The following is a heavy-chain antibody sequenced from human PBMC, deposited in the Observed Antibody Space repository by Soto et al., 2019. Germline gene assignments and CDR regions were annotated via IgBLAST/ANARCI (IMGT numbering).Heavy chain of an antibody. V-gene: IGHV3-30*18. CDR1: GLAFSDYG. CDR3: AKERGRNRNFAMDV. Sequence: GGSLRLSCVVSGLAFSDYGFHWVRQAPGKGLDWVAAISYDGSFVYYADSVRGRFTISRDNSRNTLDLQMNTLRHEDTAVYYCAKERGRNRNFAMDVWGQGTSVTVSS. J-gene: IGHJ6*02. D-gene: IGHD1-1*01. CDR2: ISYDGSFV.